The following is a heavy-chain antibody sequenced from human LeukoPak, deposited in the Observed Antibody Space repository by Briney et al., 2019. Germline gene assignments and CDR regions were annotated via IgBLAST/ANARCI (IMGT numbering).Heavy chain of an antibody. J-gene: IGHJ5*02. CDR2: ISSTGSYI. D-gene: IGHD1-1*01. CDR1: GFNLNSYM. CDR3: TRVAQSGPTGWFDP. Sequence: GGSLRLSCAASGFNLNSYMLNWVRQAPGKGLEWVSSISSTGSYIFYADSVKGRFTISRDNPGNVVYLQMDSLRAEDTAVYYCTRVAQSGPTGWFDPWGQGTLVTVSS. V-gene: IGHV3-21*01.